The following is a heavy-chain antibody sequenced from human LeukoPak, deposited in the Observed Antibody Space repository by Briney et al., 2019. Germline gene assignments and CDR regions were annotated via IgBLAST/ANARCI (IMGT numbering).Heavy chain of an antibody. D-gene: IGHD3-10*01. Sequence: ASVKVSCKASGYTFTSYYMHWVRQAPGQGLEWMGIINPSGGSTSYAQKFQGRVTMTRDMSTSTVYMELSSLRSEDTAVYYCARGNYGSGSISDYYYYMDVWGKGTTVTVSS. J-gene: IGHJ6*03. CDR3: ARGNYGSGSISDYYYYMDV. CDR1: GYTFTSYY. V-gene: IGHV1-46*01. CDR2: INPSGGST.